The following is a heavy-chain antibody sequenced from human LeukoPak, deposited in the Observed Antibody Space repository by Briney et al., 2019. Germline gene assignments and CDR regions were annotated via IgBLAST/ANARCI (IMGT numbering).Heavy chain of an antibody. D-gene: IGHD2-2*01. CDR2: IIPIFGTA. J-gene: IGHJ4*02. V-gene: IGHV1-69*05. CDR1: RGTFSSYA. CDR3: ARAPGCSSTSCYGAAGPFDY. Sequence: ASVKVSCKASRGTFSSYAISWVRQAPGQGLEWMGGIIPIFGTANYAQKFQGRVTITTDESTSTAYMELSSLRSEDTAVYYCARAPGCSSTSCYGAAGPFDYWGQGTLVTVSS.